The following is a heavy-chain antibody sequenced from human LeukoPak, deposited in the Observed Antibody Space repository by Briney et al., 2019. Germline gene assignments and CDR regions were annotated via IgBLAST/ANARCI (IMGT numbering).Heavy chain of an antibody. J-gene: IGHJ4*02. CDR2: ITYDGSEI. CDR1: GFSFTNAG. Sequence: GRSLRLSCAASGFSFTNAGMHWVRQAPGKGLEWVAVITYDGSEIHYGDSVRGRFTISRDISKNTLHLQMNSLRLEDTALYYCVKVQSSGWYRVADYWGQGTLVTVSS. V-gene: IGHV3-30*18. CDR3: VKVQSSGWYRVADY. D-gene: IGHD6-19*01.